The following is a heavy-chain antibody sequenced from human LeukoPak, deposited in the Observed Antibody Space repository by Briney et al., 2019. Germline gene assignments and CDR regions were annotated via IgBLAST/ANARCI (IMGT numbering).Heavy chain of an antibody. J-gene: IGHJ6*03. Sequence: SETLSLTCTVSGGSISSSSYYWGWIRQPPGKGLEWIGSIYYSGSTYYNPSLKSRVTISVDTSKNQFSLKLSSVTAADTAVYYCARHGCSSTSCYPPTYYYYYYMDVWGKGTTVAVSS. CDR3: ARHGCSSTSCYPPTYYYYYYMDV. CDR2: IYYSGST. D-gene: IGHD2-2*01. CDR1: GGSISSSSYY. V-gene: IGHV4-39*01.